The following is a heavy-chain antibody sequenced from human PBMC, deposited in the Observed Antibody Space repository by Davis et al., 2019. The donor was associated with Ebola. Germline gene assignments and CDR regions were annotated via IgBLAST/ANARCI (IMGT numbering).Heavy chain of an antibody. CDR1: GDSITEDY. V-gene: IGHV4-59*01. D-gene: IGHD3-22*01. Sequence: PSETLSLTCTVSGDSITEDYWSWIRQPPGQGLEWIGFVYYTERTNYNPSLNSRASIAIDTSKTQFSLNLHSVTAADTAVYYCARETEFYDSSGYWRSFQYWGQGILVTVSS. J-gene: IGHJ4*02. CDR3: ARETEFYDSSGYWRSFQY. CDR2: VYYTERT.